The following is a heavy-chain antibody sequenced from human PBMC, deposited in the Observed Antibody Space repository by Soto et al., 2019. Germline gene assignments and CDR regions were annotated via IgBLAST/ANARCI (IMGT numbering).Heavy chain of an antibody. J-gene: IGHJ6*02. D-gene: IGHD2-15*01. V-gene: IGHV3-48*02. CDR1: GFTFSSYS. CDR2: ISSSSSTI. Sequence: GGSLRLSCTASGFTFSSYSMNWVRQAPGKGLEWVSYISSSSSTIYYADSVKGRFTISRDNAKNSLYLHMNSLRDEDTAVYYCARDALVVVVAAPGGMDVWGQGTTVTAP. CDR3: ARDALVVVVAAPGGMDV.